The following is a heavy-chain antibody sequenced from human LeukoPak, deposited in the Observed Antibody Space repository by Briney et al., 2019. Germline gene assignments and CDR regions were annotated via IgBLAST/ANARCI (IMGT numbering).Heavy chain of an antibody. Sequence: SETLSLTCAVYGGSFSGYYWSWIRQPPGKGLELIGEINHSGSTNYNPSLKSRVTISVDTSKNQFSLKLSSVTAADTAVYYCAARLGNFDLWGRGTLVTVSS. CDR1: GGSFSGYY. J-gene: IGHJ2*01. CDR3: AARLGNFDL. D-gene: IGHD3-16*01. V-gene: IGHV4-34*01. CDR2: INHSGST.